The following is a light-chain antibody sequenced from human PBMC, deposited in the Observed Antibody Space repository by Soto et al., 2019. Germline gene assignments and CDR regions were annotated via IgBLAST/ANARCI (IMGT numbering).Light chain of an antibody. J-gene: IGKJ2*01. Sequence: EIGMTQSPATLSVSPGERATLSCRASQSVSSNLAWYQQKPGQAPRLLIYGASTRATGIPARFSGSGSGTEFTLTISSLQSEDFAVYYCQQYNNWPPYTFSQGTKLEIK. V-gene: IGKV3-15*01. CDR2: GAS. CDR1: QSVSSN. CDR3: QQYNNWPPYT.